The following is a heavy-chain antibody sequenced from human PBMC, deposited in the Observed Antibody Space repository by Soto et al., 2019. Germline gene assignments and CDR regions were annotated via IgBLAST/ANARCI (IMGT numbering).Heavy chain of an antibody. V-gene: IGHV3-21*01. Sequence: GGSLRLSCAASGFTFSSYSMNWVRQAPGKGLEWVSSISSSSSYIYYADSVKGRFTISRDNAKNSLYLQMNSLRAEDTAVYYCARDIRGGTQRAFDYWGQGTLVTVSS. CDR2: ISSSSSYI. CDR1: GFTFSSYS. D-gene: IGHD2-15*01. J-gene: IGHJ4*02. CDR3: ARDIRGGTQRAFDY.